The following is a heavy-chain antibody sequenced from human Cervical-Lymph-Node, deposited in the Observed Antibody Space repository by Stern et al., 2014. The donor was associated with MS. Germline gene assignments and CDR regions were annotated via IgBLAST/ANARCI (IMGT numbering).Heavy chain of an antibody. CDR3: ARGGMGSSRLYYHVYGMDV. CDR2: FVTRFSTT. CDR1: GGTFNSYV. V-gene: IGHV1-69*01. D-gene: IGHD6-6*01. J-gene: IGHJ6*02. Sequence: QVQLVQSGAEVKKPGASVKVSCKASGGTFNSYVISWVRQAPGQGLEWMVGFVTRFSTTHYAQKVQGRVTITADESRSTTKMELTSLRSDDTAVYCCARGGMGSSRLYYHVYGMDVWGQGTTVTVSS.